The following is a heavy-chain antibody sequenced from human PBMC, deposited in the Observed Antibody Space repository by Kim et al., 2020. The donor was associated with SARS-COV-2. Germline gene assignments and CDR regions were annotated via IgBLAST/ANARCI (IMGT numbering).Heavy chain of an antibody. Sequence: ASVKVSCKASGYTFTDYYMHWVRQAPGQGLEWMGRVDPNNGASNYARKFQGRVTMTSDTSINTAYMELTRLKSDDTAVYYCARPQYYGSGNYYRSRNWFD. CDR1: GYTFTDYY. CDR2: VDPNNGAS. CDR3: ARPQYYGSGNYYRSRNWFD. D-gene: IGHD3-10*01. V-gene: IGHV1-2*06. J-gene: IGHJ5*01.